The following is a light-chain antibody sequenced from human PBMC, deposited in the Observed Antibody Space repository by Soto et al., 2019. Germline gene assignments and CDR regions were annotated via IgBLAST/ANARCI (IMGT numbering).Light chain of an antibody. V-gene: IGKV3-15*01. CDR2: GAS. CDR1: QTISSN. Sequence: DIVMTQSPATLSVSPGERASLSCRASQTISSNLAWYQQKPGQAPRLLIHGASTRATGVPARFSGSGSGTEFTLTITSLQSEDFAVYYCQQYHNWPPQYTFGQGTQLQI. J-gene: IGKJ2*01. CDR3: QQYHNWPPQYT.